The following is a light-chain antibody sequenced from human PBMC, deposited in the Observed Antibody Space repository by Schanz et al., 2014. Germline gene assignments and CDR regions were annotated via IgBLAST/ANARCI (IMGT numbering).Light chain of an antibody. CDR3: QQSYSLPWT. Sequence: DIQMTQSPSSLSASVGDRVTLTCRATQSASRYLNWYQQKPGKAPKLLIYAASSLQSGVPSRFSGSGSGTDFTLTISSLQPEDFATYYCQQSYSLPWTLGQGTKVEIK. J-gene: IGKJ1*01. CDR1: QSASRY. CDR2: AAS. V-gene: IGKV1-39*01.